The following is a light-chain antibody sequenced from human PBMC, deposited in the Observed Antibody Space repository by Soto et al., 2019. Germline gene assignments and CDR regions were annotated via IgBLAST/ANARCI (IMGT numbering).Light chain of an antibody. Sequence: DVQMTQSPSDLSASVGDRFTVTCRASQSITNYLNWYQNKPGKAPNLLIYAASTLQAGVPSRLRGSGSGTDLTLTISSMKTEDFETYFCQQSNSSTPTFGGGTKVDIK. CDR1: QSITNY. J-gene: IGKJ4*01. CDR2: AAS. CDR3: QQSNSSTPT. V-gene: IGKV1-39*01.